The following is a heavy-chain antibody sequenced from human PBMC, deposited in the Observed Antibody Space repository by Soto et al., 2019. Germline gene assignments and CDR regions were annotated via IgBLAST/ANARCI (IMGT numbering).Heavy chain of an antibody. CDR3: ASRYYYDSSGYNLDDAFDI. V-gene: IGHV4-39*01. CDR1: VGSISSSSYY. CDR2: IYYSGST. D-gene: IGHD3-22*01. Sequence: EALSLTCTVSVGSISSSSYYWGWILQPPGKGLEWIGSIYYSGSTYYNPSLKSRVTISVDTSKNQFSLKLSSVTAADTAVYHCASRYYYDSSGYNLDDAFDIWGQGTMVTVSS. J-gene: IGHJ3*02.